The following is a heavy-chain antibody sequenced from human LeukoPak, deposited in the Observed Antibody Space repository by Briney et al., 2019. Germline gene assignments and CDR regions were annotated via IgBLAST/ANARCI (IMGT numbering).Heavy chain of an antibody. V-gene: IGHV4-39*01. Sequence: PSETLSLTCTVSGGSISSSDYYWGWIRQPPGKGLEWIASIYYSGATHYNPSHQCRVTMSVDTSKNQFSLKLSSVTAADTAVYYCARVNTQGVPSPWGQGILVTVSS. D-gene: IGHD2-15*01. CDR3: ARVNTQGVPSP. J-gene: IGHJ5*02. CDR1: GGSISSSDYY. CDR2: IYYSGAT.